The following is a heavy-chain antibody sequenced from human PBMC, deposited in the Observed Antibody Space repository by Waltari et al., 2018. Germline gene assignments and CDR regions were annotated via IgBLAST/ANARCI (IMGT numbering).Heavy chain of an antibody. CDR2: ISAYNGNT. D-gene: IGHD6-19*01. Sequence: QVQLVQSGAEVKKPGASVKVSCKASGYTFTSYDINWVRQATGQGLEWMGWISAYNGNTNYAQKLQGRVTMTTDTSTSTAYMELRSLRSDDTAVYYCARDHKIAVAGTLDYWGQGTLVTVSS. J-gene: IGHJ4*02. V-gene: IGHV1-18*01. CDR3: ARDHKIAVAGTLDY. CDR1: GYTFTSYD.